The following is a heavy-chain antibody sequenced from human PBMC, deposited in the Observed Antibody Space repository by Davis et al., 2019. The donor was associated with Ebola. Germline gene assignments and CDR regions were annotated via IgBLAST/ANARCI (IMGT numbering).Heavy chain of an antibody. Sequence: LSLTCAASGFTFSSYAMSWVRQAPGKGLEWVSAISGSGGSTYYADSVKGRFTISRDNSKNTLYLQMNSLRAEDTAVYYCARDLVAARPYGMDVWGQGTTVTVSS. CDR3: ARDLVAARPYGMDV. V-gene: IGHV3-23*01. J-gene: IGHJ6*02. CDR2: ISGSGGST. CDR1: GFTFSSYA. D-gene: IGHD6-6*01.